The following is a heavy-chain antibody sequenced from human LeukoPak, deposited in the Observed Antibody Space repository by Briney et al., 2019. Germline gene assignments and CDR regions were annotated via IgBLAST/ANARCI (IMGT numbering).Heavy chain of an antibody. D-gene: IGHD4-17*01. CDR3: VKDPNGDYIGAVDC. CDR2: ITGSGDTR. V-gene: IGHV3-23*01. CDR1: GFTFSSYA. Sequence: GGSLRLSCAASGFTFSSYAMSWVRQAPGKGLEWVSSITGSGDTRRYADSVKGRFTISRDNSVDTLYLQMNSLSTEDTAIYYCVKDPNGDYIGAVDCSGRGTMDTVSS. J-gene: IGHJ3*01.